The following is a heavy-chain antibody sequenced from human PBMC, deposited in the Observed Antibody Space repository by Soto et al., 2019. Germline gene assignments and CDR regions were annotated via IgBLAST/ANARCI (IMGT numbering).Heavy chain of an antibody. CDR1: GFTFSSYW. CDR2: IKQDGSEK. Sequence: PGGSLRLSCAASGFTFSSYWMSWVRQAPGKGLEWVANIKQDGSEKYYVDSVKGRFTISRDNAKNSLYLQMNSLRAEDTAVYYCARFSSLLRFLEWLLFRFDYWGQGTLVTV. J-gene: IGHJ4*02. D-gene: IGHD3-3*01. CDR3: ARFSSLLRFLEWLLFRFDY. V-gene: IGHV3-7*01.